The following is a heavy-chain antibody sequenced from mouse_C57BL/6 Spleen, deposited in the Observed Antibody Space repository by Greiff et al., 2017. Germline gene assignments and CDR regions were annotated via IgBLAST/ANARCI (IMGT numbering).Heavy chain of an antibody. Sequence: VQLQQSGAELVRPGASVKLSCTASGFNIKDDYMHWVKQRPEQGLEWIGWIDPENGDTEYASKFQGKATITADTSSNTAYLQLSSLTSEDTAVYYCTVPPMGCWGQGTSVTVSS. J-gene: IGHJ4*01. CDR3: TVPPMGC. D-gene: IGHD5-1*01. V-gene: IGHV14-4*01. CDR2: IDPENGDT. CDR1: GFNIKDDY.